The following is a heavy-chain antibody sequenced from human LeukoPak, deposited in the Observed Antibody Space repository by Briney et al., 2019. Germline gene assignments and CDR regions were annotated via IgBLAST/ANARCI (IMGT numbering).Heavy chain of an antibody. CDR1: GFTFSSYS. V-gene: IGHV3-21*01. D-gene: IGHD2-15*01. CDR3: ARDLVRCSGGSCYPYYYYYMDV. Sequence: GGSLRLSCAASGFTFSSYSMNWVRQAPGKGLEWVSSISSSSSYIYYADSVKGRFTISRDNAKNSLYLQMNSLRAEDTAVYYCARDLVRCSGGSCYPYYYYYMDVWGKGTTVTVSS. J-gene: IGHJ6*03. CDR2: ISSSSSYI.